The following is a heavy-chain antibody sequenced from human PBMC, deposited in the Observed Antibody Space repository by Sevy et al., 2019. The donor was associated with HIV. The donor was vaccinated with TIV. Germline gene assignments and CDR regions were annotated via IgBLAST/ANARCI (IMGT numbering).Heavy chain of an antibody. CDR1: GFTFSSYA. CDR2: ISTNGNSA. J-gene: IGHJ5*02. Sequence: GGSLRLSCSASGFTFSSYALYWVRQAPGKKMEYVSVISTNGNSAYYADSVKGRFTISRDNSENTLYLQMRSLRPEDTAMYYCLKDQENNYYYGSGTYFDPWGQGTLVTVSS. CDR3: LKDQENNYYYGSGTYFDP. V-gene: IGHV3-64D*06. D-gene: IGHD3-10*01.